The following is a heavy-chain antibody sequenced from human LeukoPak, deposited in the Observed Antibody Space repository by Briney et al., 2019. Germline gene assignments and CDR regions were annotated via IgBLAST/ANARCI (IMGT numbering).Heavy chain of an antibody. CDR1: GFTFSSYS. J-gene: IGHJ6*02. CDR2: ISSSSSYI. Sequence: PGGSLRLSCAASGFTFSSYSMNWVRQAPGKGLEWVSSISSSSSYIYYADSVKGRFTISRDNAKNSLYLQMNSLRAEDTAVYYCARDSVLSGSYGFWGQGTTVTVSS. D-gene: IGHD1-26*01. CDR3: ARDSVLSGSYGF. V-gene: IGHV3-21*01.